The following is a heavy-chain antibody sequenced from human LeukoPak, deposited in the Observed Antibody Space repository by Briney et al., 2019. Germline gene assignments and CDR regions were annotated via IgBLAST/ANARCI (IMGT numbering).Heavy chain of an antibody. Sequence: ASVKVSCKASGYTFTSYAMNWVRQAPGQGLEWMGWINTNTGNPTYAQGFTGRFVFSLDTSVSTAYLQISSLKAEDTAVYYCARDVLLWFGPPQGLFDYWGQGTLVTVSS. CDR2: INTNTGNP. V-gene: IGHV7-4-1*02. D-gene: IGHD3-10*01. CDR3: ARDVLLWFGPPQGLFDY. J-gene: IGHJ4*02. CDR1: GYTFTSYA.